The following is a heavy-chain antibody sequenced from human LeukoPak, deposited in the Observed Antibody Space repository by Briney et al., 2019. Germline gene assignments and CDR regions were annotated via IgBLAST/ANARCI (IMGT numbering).Heavy chain of an antibody. Sequence: PGGSLRLSCVVSGFRFSDYWMHWVRKVPGKGLVWVSGIKTDGSDRRHADFVKGRFTISRDNAKNTLYLQMNSLRAEDTAVYYCVRDFLTVTTNDYWGQGTLVTVSS. V-gene: IGHV3-74*01. CDR3: VRDFLTVTTNDY. D-gene: IGHD4-11*01. J-gene: IGHJ4*02. CDR2: IKTDGSDR. CDR1: GFRFSDYW.